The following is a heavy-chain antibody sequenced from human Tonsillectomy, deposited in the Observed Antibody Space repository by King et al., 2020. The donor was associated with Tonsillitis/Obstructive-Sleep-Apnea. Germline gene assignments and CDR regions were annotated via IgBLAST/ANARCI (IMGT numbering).Heavy chain of an antibody. CDR2: IVVGSSNT. Sequence: QLVESGPEVKKPGTSVTVSCTASGFTFTSSAVQWVRQARGQRLEWIGWIVVGSSNTNYAQKFQERVTITRDMSTSTAYMELSSLRSEDTAVYYCAAVEDTAMDYYFDYWGQGTLVTVSS. CDR3: AAVEDTAMDYYFDY. V-gene: IGHV1-58*01. J-gene: IGHJ4*02. CDR1: GFTFTSSA. D-gene: IGHD5-18*01.